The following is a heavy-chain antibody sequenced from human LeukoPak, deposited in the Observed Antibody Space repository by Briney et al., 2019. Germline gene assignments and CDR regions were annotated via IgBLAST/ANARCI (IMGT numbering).Heavy chain of an antibody. D-gene: IGHD5/OR15-5a*01. CDR1: DDSITMYY. CDR2: VDHTGST. Sequence: PSETLSLTCTVSDDSITMYYWTWIRQPPGKGLEWIGYVDHTGSTKFNPSLNGRVSISRDTSNNFFSLRLRSVTAADTAVYFCATLVSTRYYFDYWGQGTLVTVSS. V-gene: IGHV4-59*01. J-gene: IGHJ4*02. CDR3: ATLVSTRYYFDY.